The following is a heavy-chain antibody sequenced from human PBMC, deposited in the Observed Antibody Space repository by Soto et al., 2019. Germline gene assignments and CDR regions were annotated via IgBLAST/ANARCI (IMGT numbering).Heavy chain of an antibody. CDR1: GFTCSSYG. V-gene: IGHV3-33*01. Sequence: QVQLLESGGGVVQPGRSLRLSCAASGFTCSSYGMHWVRQAPGKGLEWVAVIWYDGSNKYYADSVKGRFTISRDNSKNTLYLQMNSLRAEATAVYYCARDGYCSGGSCYSVPVFDYWGQETLITVSS. CDR2: IWYDGSNK. D-gene: IGHD2-15*01. CDR3: ARDGYCSGGSCYSVPVFDY. J-gene: IGHJ4*02.